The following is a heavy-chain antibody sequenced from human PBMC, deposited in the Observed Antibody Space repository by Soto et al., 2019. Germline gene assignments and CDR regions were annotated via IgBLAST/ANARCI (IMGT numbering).Heavy chain of an antibody. CDR1: GYSFSFYR. CDR2: MYPDDSDI. V-gene: IGHV5-51*01. J-gene: IGHJ3*02. CDR3: ATAYVYDFENSNYYRDAFDI. D-gene: IGHD3-22*01. Sequence: GESLKISCKASGYSFSFYRIGWVRQMPGKSLEWMAIMYPDDSDIRYSPSFEAHVTISADKSTSTAFLQWSSFKASDTAMYYCATAYVYDFENSNYYRDAFDIWGQGTLVTVSS.